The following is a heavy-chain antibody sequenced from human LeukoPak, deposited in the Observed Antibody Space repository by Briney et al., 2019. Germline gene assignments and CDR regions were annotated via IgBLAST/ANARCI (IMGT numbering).Heavy chain of an antibody. CDR3: ARLAGISWYNDMYV. CDR2: IYPGDSDT. J-gene: IGHJ6*02. D-gene: IGHD1-1*01. Sequence: GESLKISCKGSGYSSTSFWIGWVRQMPGKGLEWMGIIYPGDSDTKYSPSLQGQVTISADKSVNTAYLQWGSLKASDTAMYYCARLAGISWYNDMYVWGQGTTVIVSS. CDR1: GYSSTSFW. V-gene: IGHV5-51*01.